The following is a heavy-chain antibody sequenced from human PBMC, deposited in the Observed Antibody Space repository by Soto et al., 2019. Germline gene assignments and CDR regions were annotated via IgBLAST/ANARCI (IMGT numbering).Heavy chain of an antibody. V-gene: IGHV3-30*18. Sequence: QVQLVESGGGVVQPGWSLRLSCAASGFSIIDYGMEWVRQAPGKGLEWVALISYDGSNTYYADSVKGRFTISRDNSKDTLFLQMTGLRREDTAVYYCAKGAGDRLSLGMDVWGQGTTVTVSS. D-gene: IGHD1-26*01. CDR1: GFSIIDYG. CDR2: ISYDGSNT. CDR3: AKGAGDRLSLGMDV. J-gene: IGHJ6*02.